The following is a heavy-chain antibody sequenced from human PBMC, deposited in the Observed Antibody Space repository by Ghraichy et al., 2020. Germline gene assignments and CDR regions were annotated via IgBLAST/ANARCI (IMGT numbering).Heavy chain of an antibody. Sequence: ESLNISCAASGFTFDDYAMHWVRQAPGKGLEWVSLISWDGGSTYYADSVKGRFTISRDNSKNSLYLQMNSLRAEDTALYYCAKDMLNGIAAYYYGMDVWGQGTTVTVSS. CDR1: GFTFDDYA. CDR2: ISWDGGST. J-gene: IGHJ6*02. D-gene: IGHD6-13*01. V-gene: IGHV3-43D*03. CDR3: AKDMLNGIAAYYYGMDV.